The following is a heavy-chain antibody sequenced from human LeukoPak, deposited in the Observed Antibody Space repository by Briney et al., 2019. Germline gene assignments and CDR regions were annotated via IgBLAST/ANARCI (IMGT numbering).Heavy chain of an antibody. J-gene: IGHJ6*03. Sequence: GASVKVSCKASGYTFTGYYMHWVPQAPGQGLEWMGWINPNSGGTNYAQKFQGRVTMPRDTSISTAYMELSRLRSDDTAVYYCARDGGSWYFYYYYYMDVWGKGTTVTVSS. CDR3: ARDGGSWYFYYYYYMDV. D-gene: IGHD6-13*01. CDR2: INPNSGGT. V-gene: IGHV1-2*02. CDR1: GYTFTGYY.